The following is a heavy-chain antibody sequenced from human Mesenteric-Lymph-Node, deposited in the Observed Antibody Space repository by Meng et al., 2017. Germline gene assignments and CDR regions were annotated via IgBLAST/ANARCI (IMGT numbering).Heavy chain of an antibody. J-gene: IGHJ4*02. D-gene: IGHD3-10*01. V-gene: IGHV3-23*01. CDR2: ISGSGAST. CDR3: AKSLSTSGSGTYCSDY. CDR1: GFTFSSYV. Sequence: GESLKISCAASGFTFSSYVMTWVRQAPGKGLEWVSAISGSGASTSYADSVKGRFTMSRDNSKNTVYLHMNSLRAEDTAVYYCAKSLSTSGSGTYCSDYWGQGTLVTVSS.